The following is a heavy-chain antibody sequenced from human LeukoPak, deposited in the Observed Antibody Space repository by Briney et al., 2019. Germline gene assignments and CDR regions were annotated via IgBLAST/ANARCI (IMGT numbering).Heavy chain of an antibody. D-gene: IGHD3-10*01. CDR1: GYTFTSYG. CDR2: ISAYNGNT. J-gene: IGHJ6*02. V-gene: IGHV1-18*01. CDR3: ARLFMAPFWYYGMDV. Sequence: ASVKVSCKASGYTFTSYGISWVRQAPGQGLEWMGWISAYNGNTNYAQKLQGRVTMTTDTSTSTAYMELRSLRSDDTAVYYCARLFMAPFWYYGMDVWGQGTTVTVSS.